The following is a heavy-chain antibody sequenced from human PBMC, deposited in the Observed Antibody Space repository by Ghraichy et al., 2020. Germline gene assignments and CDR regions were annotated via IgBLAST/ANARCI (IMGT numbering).Heavy chain of an antibody. CDR2: IYYSGST. D-gene: IGHD3-22*01. Sequence: SETLSLTCTVSGGSISSGDYYWSWIRQPPGKGLEWIGYIYYSGSTYYNPSLKSRVTISVDTSKNQFSLKLSSVTAADTAVYYCARDGYYDSSGYFVWGQGTMVTVSS. CDR3: ARDGYYDSSGYFV. CDR1: GGSISSGDYY. V-gene: IGHV4-30-4*01. J-gene: IGHJ3*01.